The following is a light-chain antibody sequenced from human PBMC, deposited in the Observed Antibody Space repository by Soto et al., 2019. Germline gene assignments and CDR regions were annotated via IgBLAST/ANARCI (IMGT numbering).Light chain of an antibody. CDR2: KNN. CDR1: SSNIGRDY. CDR3: VTWDDSLSGYV. Sequence: QSVLTQAPSASGTPGQRVIISCSGSSSNIGRDYVSWYQQLPGMAPKLLIYKNNQRPSGVPDRFSGSKSGTSASLAISGLRSEDEAVYYCVTWDDSLSGYVFGTGTKVTVL. J-gene: IGLJ1*01. V-gene: IGLV1-47*01.